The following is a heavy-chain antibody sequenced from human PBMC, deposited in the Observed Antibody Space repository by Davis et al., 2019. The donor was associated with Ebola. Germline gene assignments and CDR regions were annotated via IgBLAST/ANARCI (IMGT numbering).Heavy chain of an antibody. J-gene: IGHJ4*02. Sequence: GESLKISCAASGFTFSSYAMHWVRQAPGQRLEWMGWVHGGNGNTKYSQRFQGRVTITTDTSASTVYLDLTSLRSDDTAVFYCARASFGYNSGWYADYWGPGSLVTVSS. CDR2: VHGGNGNT. V-gene: IGHV1-3*01. D-gene: IGHD6-19*01. CDR1: GFTFSSYA. CDR3: ARASFGYNSGWYADY.